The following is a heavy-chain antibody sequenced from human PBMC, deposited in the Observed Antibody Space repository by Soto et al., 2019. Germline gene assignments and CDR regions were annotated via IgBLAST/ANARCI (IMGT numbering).Heavy chain of an antibody. CDR3: ASLGLIAAAGPGYYYGMDV. V-gene: IGHV3-23*01. CDR1: GFNFSSYA. D-gene: IGHD6-13*01. J-gene: IGHJ6*02. CDR2: ISGSAGSI. Sequence: GGSLRLSCAASGFNFSSYAMSWVRQAPGKGLEWVSAISGSAGSIYYADSVKGRFTISRDNSKNTLYLQMNSLRAEDTAVYYCASLGLIAAAGPGYYYGMDVWGQGTTVTVSS.